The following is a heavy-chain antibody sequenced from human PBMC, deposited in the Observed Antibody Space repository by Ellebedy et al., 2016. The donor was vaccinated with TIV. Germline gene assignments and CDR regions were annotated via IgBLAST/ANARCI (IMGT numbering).Heavy chain of an antibody. D-gene: IGHD1-26*01. Sequence: GESLKISCAASGFTFSSYAMSWVRQAPGKGLEWVSAISGSGGNTYYADSVKGRFTISRDNSKNTLYLQMNSLRAEDTAVYYCAKWVNIRGSIVGATGGTDLKEGFDYWGQGTLVTVSS. CDR3: AKWVNIRGSIVGATGGTDLKEGFDY. J-gene: IGHJ4*02. CDR2: ISGSGGNT. V-gene: IGHV3-23*01. CDR1: GFTFSSYA.